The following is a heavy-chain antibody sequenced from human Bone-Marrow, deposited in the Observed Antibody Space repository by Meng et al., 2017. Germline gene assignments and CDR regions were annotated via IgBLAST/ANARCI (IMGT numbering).Heavy chain of an antibody. CDR3: ARDEDISAAGKLFGDY. J-gene: IGHJ4*02. Sequence: SVKVSCKASGGTFSSYAISWVRQAPGQGLEWMGRIIPIFGTANYAQKFQGRVTITTDESTSTAYMELSSLRSEDTAMYYCARDEDISAAGKLFGDYWGQGTLVTVSS. CDR1: GGTFSSYA. D-gene: IGHD6-13*01. V-gene: IGHV1-69*05. CDR2: IIPIFGTA.